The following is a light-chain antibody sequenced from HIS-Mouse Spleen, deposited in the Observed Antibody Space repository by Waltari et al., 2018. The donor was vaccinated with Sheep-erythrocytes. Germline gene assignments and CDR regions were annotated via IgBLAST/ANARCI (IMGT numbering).Light chain of an antibody. Sequence: QSALTQPASVSGAPGQSITLPCTVTTTHVVSYNIVSWYQQHPGQAPKRMLYEGSKRPSGVSNRFSGSKSGNTASLTISGLQAEDEADYYCCSYAGSSTPWVFGGGTKLTVL. CDR2: EGS. CDR1: TTHVVSYNI. V-gene: IGLV2-23*01. CDR3: CSYAGSSTPWV. J-gene: IGLJ3*02.